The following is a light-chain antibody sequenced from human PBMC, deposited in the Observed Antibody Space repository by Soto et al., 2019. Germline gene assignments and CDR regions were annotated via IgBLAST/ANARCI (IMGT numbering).Light chain of an antibody. Sequence: DLPMTQSPSSLSASVGDRVTITCRASQSIDSYVNWYQQKSGQAPKLLIYAASSLRSGVPSRFSGTGSGTDFTLTSTSRQPEDFASYHCQQSYSSPPTFGQGTKLEIK. J-gene: IGKJ2*01. CDR1: QSIDSY. CDR3: QQSYSSPPT. CDR2: AAS. V-gene: IGKV1-39*01.